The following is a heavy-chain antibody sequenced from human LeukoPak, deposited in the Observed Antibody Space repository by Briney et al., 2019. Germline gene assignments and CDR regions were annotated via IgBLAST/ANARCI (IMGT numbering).Heavy chain of an antibody. D-gene: IGHD2-15*01. V-gene: IGHV1-69*05. Sequence: SVKVSCKASGGTFSSYAISWVRQAPGQGLEWMGGIIPIFGTANYAQKFQGRVTITTDESTSTAYMELSSLGSEDTAVYYCARDYESATAVWFDPWGQGTLVTVSS. CDR3: ARDYESATAVWFDP. J-gene: IGHJ5*02. CDR2: IIPIFGTA. CDR1: GGTFSSYA.